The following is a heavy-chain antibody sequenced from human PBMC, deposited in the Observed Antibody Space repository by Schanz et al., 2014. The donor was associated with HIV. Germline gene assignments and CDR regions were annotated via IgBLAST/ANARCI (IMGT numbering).Heavy chain of an antibody. CDR1: GFTFSTYS. CDR2: ISSGNRYI. Sequence: VQLVESGGGVVQPGRSLRLSCAASGFTFSTYSMDWVRRAPGKGLEWVSAISSGNRYIYYADSVKGRFTISRDNAKNSLYLQMNRLRAEDTAVYYCVRDAGAQWLDGDNWFDPWGQGTLVTVSS. V-gene: IGHV3-21*01. CDR3: VRDAGAQWLDGDNWFDP. D-gene: IGHD6-19*01. J-gene: IGHJ5*02.